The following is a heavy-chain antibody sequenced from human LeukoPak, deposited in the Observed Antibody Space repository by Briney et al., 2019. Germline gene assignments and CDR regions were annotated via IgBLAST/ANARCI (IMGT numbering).Heavy chain of an antibody. D-gene: IGHD3-10*01. V-gene: IGHV3-48*02. Sequence: GGSLRLSCAASGFTFSRYSMNWVRQAPGKGLEWVSYISSSSSTVYYADSLKGRFTISRDNAKNSLYLHMNSLRDEDTAVYYCARAQTYYGSGSYLYWGQGTLVTVSS. CDR1: GFTFSRYS. J-gene: IGHJ4*02. CDR2: ISSSSSTV. CDR3: ARAQTYYGSGSYLY.